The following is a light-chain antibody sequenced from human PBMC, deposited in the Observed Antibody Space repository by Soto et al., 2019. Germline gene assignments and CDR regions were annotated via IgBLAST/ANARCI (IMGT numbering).Light chain of an antibody. CDR2: DAS. J-gene: IGKJ4*01. Sequence: EIVLTQSPATLSLSPWERATLSCRASQSLSSYLAWYQQKRGQAPRLLIYDASKRATGIPARFSGSGSGTDFTLSISSLEPEDFAVYYCQQRSDWPLTFGGGTKVETK. V-gene: IGKV3-11*01. CDR3: QQRSDWPLT. CDR1: QSLSSY.